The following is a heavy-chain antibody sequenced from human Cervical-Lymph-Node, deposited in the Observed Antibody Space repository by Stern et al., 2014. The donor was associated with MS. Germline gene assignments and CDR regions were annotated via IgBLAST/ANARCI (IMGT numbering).Heavy chain of an antibody. CDR1: GFTFSSYG. CDR3: ARDEWSHGKYDY. V-gene: IGHV3-33*01. CDR2: IWYDGSNK. D-gene: IGHD3-3*01. Sequence: VQLVESGGGVVQPGRSLRLSCAASGFTFSSYGMHWVRQAPGKGLEWVAVIWYDGSNKYYADSVKGRFTISRDNSKNTLYLQMNSLRAEDTAVYYCARDEWSHGKYDYWGQGTLVTVSS. J-gene: IGHJ4*02.